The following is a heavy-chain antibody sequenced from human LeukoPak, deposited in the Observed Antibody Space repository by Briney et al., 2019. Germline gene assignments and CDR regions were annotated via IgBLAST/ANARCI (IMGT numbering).Heavy chain of an antibody. J-gene: IGHJ4*02. CDR3: ARVKDFWSGYYDY. Sequence: GGSLRLSCAASGFTFSSYAMSWVRQAPGKGLEWVSAISGSGGSTYYADSVKGRFTSSRDNSKNTVYLQMSSLRAEDTAVYYCARVKDFWSGYYDYWGQGTLVTVSS. V-gene: IGHV3-23*01. D-gene: IGHD3-3*01. CDR1: GFTFSSYA. CDR2: ISGSGGST.